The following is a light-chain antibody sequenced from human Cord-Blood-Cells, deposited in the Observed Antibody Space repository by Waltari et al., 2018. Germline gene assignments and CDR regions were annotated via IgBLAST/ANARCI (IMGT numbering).Light chain of an antibody. CDR1: QSISSY. V-gene: IGKV1-39*01. Sequence: DIQMTQSPSSLSASVGDRVTITCRASQSISSYLNWYQQKPGKVPKLLIYAASSLQSGVPSRFSGSGSGTDFTLTISSLQPEDFATYYCQQSYSTPYRFGQGTKLEIK. CDR2: AAS. J-gene: IGKJ2*03. CDR3: QQSYSTPYR.